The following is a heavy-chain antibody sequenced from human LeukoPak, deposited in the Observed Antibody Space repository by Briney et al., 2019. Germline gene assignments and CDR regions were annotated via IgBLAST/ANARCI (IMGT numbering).Heavy chain of an antibody. V-gene: IGHV3-53*05. CDR2: IYDDGGT. J-gene: IGHJ5*02. CDR1: GFTVSSTL. Sequence: PGGSLRLSCIVSGFTVSSTLMDWVRQAPGKGLEWVSVIYDDGGTVYADSVKGRFTISRDTSKNMVYLQMNNLRAEDSAVYYCARDRAGRRSWVEFDLWGQGTLVTVSS. CDR3: ARDRAGRRSWVEFDL. D-gene: IGHD3-10*01.